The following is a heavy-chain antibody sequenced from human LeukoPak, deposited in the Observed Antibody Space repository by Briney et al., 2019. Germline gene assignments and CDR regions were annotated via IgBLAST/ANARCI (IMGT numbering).Heavy chain of an antibody. CDR3: AELGITMIGGV. Sequence: GGSLRLSCAASGFTVSTNYMSLVRQAPGKGLEWVSVIYSGGTTYYADSVKGRFTISRDNAKNSLYLQMNSLRAEDTAVYYCAELGITMIGGVWGKGTTVTISS. CDR2: IYSGGTT. J-gene: IGHJ6*04. CDR1: GFTVSTNY. V-gene: IGHV3-53*01. D-gene: IGHD3-10*02.